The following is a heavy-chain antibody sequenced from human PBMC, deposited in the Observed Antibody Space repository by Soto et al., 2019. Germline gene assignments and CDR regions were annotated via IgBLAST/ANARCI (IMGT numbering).Heavy chain of an antibody. J-gene: IGHJ5*02. D-gene: IGHD3-3*01. CDR3: AKAPYDFWSAPYGVGADYPSNWFDP. CDR2: ISGSGGST. Sequence: GGSLRLSCAASGFTFSSYAMSWVRQAPGKGLEWVSAISGSGGSTYYADSVKGRFTISRDNSKNTLYLQMNSLRAEDTAVYYCAKAPYDFWSAPYGVGADYPSNWFDPWGQGTLVTVSS. CDR1: GFTFSSYA. V-gene: IGHV3-23*01.